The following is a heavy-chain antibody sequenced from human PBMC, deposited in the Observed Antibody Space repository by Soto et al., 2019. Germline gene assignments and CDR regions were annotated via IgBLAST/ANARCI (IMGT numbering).Heavy chain of an antibody. Sequence: PSDTLSLTCTVSGGSISIYYWSWIRQPPGKGLEWIGYIYYSGSTNYNPSLKSRVTISVDTSKNQFSLKLSSVTAADTAVYYCARDEDCSGGSCYQFDYWGQGTLVTVSS. V-gene: IGHV4-59*13. CDR3: ARDEDCSGGSCYQFDY. J-gene: IGHJ4*02. CDR1: GGSISIYY. CDR2: IYYSGST. D-gene: IGHD2-15*01.